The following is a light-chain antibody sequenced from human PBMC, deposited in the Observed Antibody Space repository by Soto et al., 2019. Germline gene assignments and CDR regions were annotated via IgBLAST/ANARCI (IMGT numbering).Light chain of an antibody. V-gene: IGKV1-5*01. CDR2: YAS. Sequence: DIEMTQSPSTLSASVGDRVTITCRASQSISNCLAWYQQKPGKAPKVLIYYASTLVRGVPSRFSGSGFGTEFTLTISSLQPEDFATHHCQQYNSPLPFGGETKVNIK. J-gene: IGKJ4*01. CDR3: QQYNSPLP. CDR1: QSISNC.